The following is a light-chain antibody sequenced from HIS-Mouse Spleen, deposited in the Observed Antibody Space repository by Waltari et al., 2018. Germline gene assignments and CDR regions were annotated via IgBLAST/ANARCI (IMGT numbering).Light chain of an antibody. J-gene: IGLJ3*02. Sequence: NFMLTQPHSVSESPGKTVTISCTRSSGSISSNYLQWYQQRPGRAPTTVIYEDNQRPSGVPDRFSGSIDSSSNSASLTISGLKTEDEADYYCQSYDSSNRVFGGGTKLTVL. CDR3: QSYDSSNRV. V-gene: IGLV6-57*04. CDR2: EDN. CDR1: SGSISSNY.